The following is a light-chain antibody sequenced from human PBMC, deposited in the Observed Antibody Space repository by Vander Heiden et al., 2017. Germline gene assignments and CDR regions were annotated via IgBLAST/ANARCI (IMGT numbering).Light chain of an antibody. CDR1: QDVSSTY. Sequence: EIVLTQSPGTLSLSPGERANLPCRTSQDVSSTYLAWYQQKPGQPPRLLIYGASSRATGIPDRFSGSGSGTDFTLTITTLEPEDFAVYYCHQYGTSPRTFGQGTKVEIK. V-gene: IGKV3-20*01. CDR2: GAS. J-gene: IGKJ1*01. CDR3: HQYGTSPRT.